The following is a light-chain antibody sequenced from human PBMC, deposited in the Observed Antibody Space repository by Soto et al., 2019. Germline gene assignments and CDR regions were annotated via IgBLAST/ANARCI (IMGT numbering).Light chain of an antibody. Sequence: IVMTQSPGTLYLSPGERATLSWRASQSVSSRYLAWYQQRRGQAPRLLIYGASTRATGIPARFSVSGSGTEFTLTISRLKSEDFAVYYCQQYNNWPRTFCQGTKVDI. CDR3: QQYNNWPRT. V-gene: IGKV3-15*01. J-gene: IGKJ1*01. CDR1: QSVSSRY. CDR2: GAS.